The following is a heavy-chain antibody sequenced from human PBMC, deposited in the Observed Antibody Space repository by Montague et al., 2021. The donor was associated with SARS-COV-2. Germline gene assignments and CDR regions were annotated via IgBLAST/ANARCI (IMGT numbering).Heavy chain of an antibody. CDR2: IYYTGST. Sequence: SETLSLTRTLSGGSISSSSHYWGWIRQPPGKGLEWIGSIYYTGSTYYNPSLKSRVTISVDTSKNQFSLKLSSVTAADTAVYYCARDTGIAMVVVVTRYGLDVWGQGTTVTVSS. D-gene: IGHD3-22*01. CDR3: ARDTGIAMVVVVTRYGLDV. V-gene: IGHV4-39*07. J-gene: IGHJ6*02. CDR1: GGSISSSSHY.